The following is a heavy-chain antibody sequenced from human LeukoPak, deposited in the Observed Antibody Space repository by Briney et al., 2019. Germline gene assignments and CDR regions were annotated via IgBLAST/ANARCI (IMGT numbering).Heavy chain of an antibody. CDR2: ISSSSSTI. J-gene: IGHJ3*02. Sequence: GGSLRLSCAASGFTFSSYSMNWVRQAPGKGLEWVSYISSSSSTIYYADSVKGRFTISRDNAKNSLYLQMNSLRDEDTAVYYCARVGQWLVTLNDAFDIWGQGTMVTVSS. CDR3: ARVGQWLVTLNDAFDI. V-gene: IGHV3-48*02. D-gene: IGHD6-19*01. CDR1: GFTFSSYS.